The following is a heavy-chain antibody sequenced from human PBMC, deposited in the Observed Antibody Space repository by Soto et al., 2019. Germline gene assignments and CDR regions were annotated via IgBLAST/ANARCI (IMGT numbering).Heavy chain of an antibody. V-gene: IGHV3-7*03. CDR1: GFTLSSYW. CDR3: AREESYDFWSGQKGFDP. J-gene: IGHJ5*02. Sequence: EVQLVESGGGLVQPGGSLRLSCAASGFTLSSYWMSWVRQAPGKGLEWVANRKQDGSEKDYVDSVKGRFTISRDNAKNSLYLQMNSLRAEDTAVYYCAREESYDFWSGQKGFDPWGQGTLVTVSS. D-gene: IGHD3-3*01. CDR2: RKQDGSEK.